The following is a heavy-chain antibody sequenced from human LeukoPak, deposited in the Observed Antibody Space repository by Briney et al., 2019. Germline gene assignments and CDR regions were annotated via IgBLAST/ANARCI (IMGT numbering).Heavy chain of an antibody. CDR3: ARDDYGFDY. CDR2: ISSSSGTI. D-gene: IGHD4-17*01. V-gene: IGHV3-48*02. Sequence: GGSRRLSCAASGFTFSRCGMDWVRQAPGKGLEWVSYISSSSGTIYYADSVKGRFTISRDNAKNSLYLQMNSLRDEDTAVYYCARDDYGFDYWGQGTLVTVSS. CDR1: GFTFSRCG. J-gene: IGHJ4*02.